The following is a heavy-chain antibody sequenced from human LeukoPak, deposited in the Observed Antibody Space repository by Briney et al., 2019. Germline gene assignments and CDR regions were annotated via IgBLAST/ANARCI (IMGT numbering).Heavy chain of an antibody. D-gene: IGHD6-19*01. J-gene: IGHJ4*02. V-gene: IGHV3-23*01. CDR1: GLDFSSYA. Sequence: GGGLRRASAAAGLDFSSYAMRWGRRAPGKGGGWGGAVISNGGNTNNTDSVKGGFTISRDNSKNTLYLQMNSLRAEDTAVYHCAKPPSGWTTGAFDYWGQGTLVTVSS. CDR2: VISNGGNT. CDR3: AKPPSGWTTGAFDY.